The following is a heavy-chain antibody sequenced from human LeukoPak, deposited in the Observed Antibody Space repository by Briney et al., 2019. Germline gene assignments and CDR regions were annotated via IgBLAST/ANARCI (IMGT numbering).Heavy chain of an antibody. CDR3: ASDCSGGSCYSDY. CDR1: GGSISSGDYY. J-gene: IGHJ4*02. CDR2: IYYSGST. D-gene: IGHD2-15*01. V-gene: IGHV4-30-4*01. Sequence: PSETLSLTCTVSGGSISSGDYYWSWIRQPPGKGLEWIGYIYYSGSTYYNPSLKSRVTISVDTSKNQFSLKLSSVTAADTAVYYCASDCSGGSCYSDYWGQGTLVTVSS.